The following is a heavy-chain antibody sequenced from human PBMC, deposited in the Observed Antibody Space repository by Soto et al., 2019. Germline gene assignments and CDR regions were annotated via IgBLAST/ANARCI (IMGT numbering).Heavy chain of an antibody. CDR2: IYYSGST. Sequence: SETLSLTCTVSGGSISSGGYYWSWIREHPGKGLEWIGYIYYSGSTYYNPSLKSRVTISVDPSTNQFSLKLSSVTAADTAVYYCSRDARGIAALLRGMDVWGQGTTVTVS. D-gene: IGHD6-25*01. CDR1: GGSISSGGYY. J-gene: IGHJ6*02. CDR3: SRDARGIAALLRGMDV. V-gene: IGHV4-31*03.